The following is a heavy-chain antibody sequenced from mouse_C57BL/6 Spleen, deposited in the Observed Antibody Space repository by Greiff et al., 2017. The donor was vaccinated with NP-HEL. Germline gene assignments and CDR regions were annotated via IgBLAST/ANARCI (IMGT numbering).Heavy chain of an antibody. CDR3: SRRRCAY. CDR1: GFNIKDDY. CDR2: IDPENGDT. J-gene: IGHJ3*01. V-gene: IGHV14-4*01. Sequence: EVQGVESGAELVRPGASVKLSCTASGFNIKDDYMHWVKQRPEQGLEWIGWIDPENGDTEYASKFQGKATITADTSSNTAYLQLSSLTSEDTAVDYCSRRRCAYWGGGSVVAGSA.